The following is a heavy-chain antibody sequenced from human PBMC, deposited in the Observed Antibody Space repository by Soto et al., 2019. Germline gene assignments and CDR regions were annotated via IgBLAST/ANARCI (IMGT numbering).Heavy chain of an antibody. Sequence: SQTLSLTCTVSGYSISSGYYWGWIRQPPGKGLEWIGSIYHSGSTYYNPSLKSRVTISVDTSKNQFSLKLSSVTAADTAVYYCARGLSRWNDGRGRAFDIWGQGTMVTVSS. CDR1: GYSISSGYY. CDR3: ARGLSRWNDGRGRAFDI. CDR2: IYHSGST. J-gene: IGHJ3*02. V-gene: IGHV4-38-2*02. D-gene: IGHD1-1*01.